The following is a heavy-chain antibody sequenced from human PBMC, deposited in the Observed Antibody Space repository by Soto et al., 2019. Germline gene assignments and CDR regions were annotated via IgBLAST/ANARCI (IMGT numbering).Heavy chain of an antibody. CDR1: GGSISSGDYY. CDR3: ARAFDILTRYYFDY. Sequence: PSETLSLTCAVSGGSISSGDYYWSWIRQPPGKGLEWIGYIYYSGSTYYNLSLKSRVTISVDTSKNQFSLKLSSVTAADTAVYYCARAFDILTRYYFDYWGQGTLVTVS. D-gene: IGHD3-9*01. V-gene: IGHV4-30-4*01. J-gene: IGHJ4*02. CDR2: IYYSGST.